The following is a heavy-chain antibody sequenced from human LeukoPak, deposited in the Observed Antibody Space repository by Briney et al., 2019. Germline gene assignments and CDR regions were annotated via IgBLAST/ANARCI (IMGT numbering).Heavy chain of an antibody. Sequence: SETLSLTCAVYGGSFSGYYWSWIRQPPGKGLEWIGEINHSGSTNYNPSLKSRVTISVDTSKSQFSLKLSSVTAADTAVYYCARQGTTDGDYWKAFDIWGQGTMVTVSS. CDR1: GGSFSGYY. CDR3: ARQGTTDGDYWKAFDI. D-gene: IGHD4-17*01. CDR2: INHSGST. J-gene: IGHJ3*02. V-gene: IGHV4-34*01.